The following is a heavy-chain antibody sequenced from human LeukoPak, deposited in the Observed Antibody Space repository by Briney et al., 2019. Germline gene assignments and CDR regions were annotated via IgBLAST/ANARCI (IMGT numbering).Heavy chain of an antibody. D-gene: IGHD3-10*01. CDR3: ARVGFFLLDY. J-gene: IGHJ4*02. CDR2: INHSGNT. V-gene: IGHV4-39*07. Sequence: SETLSLTCTVSGGSISSSNYYWGWIRQPPGKELEWIGEINHSGNTNYNPSLKSRVTISVDTSKNQFSLKLSSVTAADTAVYYCARVGFFLLDYWGQGTLVTVSS. CDR1: GGSISSSNYY.